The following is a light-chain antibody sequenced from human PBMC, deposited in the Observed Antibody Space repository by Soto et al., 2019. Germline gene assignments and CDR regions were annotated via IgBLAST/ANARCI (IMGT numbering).Light chain of an antibody. CDR1: KLGDKY. J-gene: IGLJ2*01. CDR3: QAWDSSIVV. CDR2: QDS. Sequence: SYELTQPPSVSVSPGQTASITCSGDKLGDKYACWYQQKPGQSPVLVIYQDSKRPSGIPERFSGSNSGNTATLTISGTQAMDEADYYCQAWDSSIVVSGGGTQLTVL. V-gene: IGLV3-1*01.